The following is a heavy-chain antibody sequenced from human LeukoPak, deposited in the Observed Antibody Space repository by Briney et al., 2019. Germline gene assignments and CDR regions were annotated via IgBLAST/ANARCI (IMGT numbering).Heavy chain of an antibody. J-gene: IGHJ2*01. CDR1: GGSISSYY. V-gene: IGHV4-4*07. CDR2: IYTSGST. Sequence: SETLSLTCTVSGGSISSYYWSWIRQPAGKGLEWIGRIYTSGSTNYNPSLKSRVTMSVDTSKNQFSLKLSSVTAADTAVYYCARDPLVVVAATPSWYFYLWGRGTLVTVSS. CDR3: ARDPLVVVAATPSWYFYL. D-gene: IGHD2-15*01.